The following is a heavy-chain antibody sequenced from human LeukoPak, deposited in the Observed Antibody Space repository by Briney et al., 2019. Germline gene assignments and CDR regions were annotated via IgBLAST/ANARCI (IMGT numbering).Heavy chain of an antibody. CDR1: GFTVSSNY. V-gene: IGHV3-53*01. D-gene: IGHD1-26*01. J-gene: IGHJ3*02. Sequence: GGSLRLSCAASGFTVSSNYMSWVRQAPGKGLEWVSVIYSGGSAYYADSVKGRFTISRDNSKNTLYLQMNSLRAEDTAVYYCARDYVGVLGAFDIWGQGTMVTVSS. CDR2: IYSGGSA. CDR3: ARDYVGVLGAFDI.